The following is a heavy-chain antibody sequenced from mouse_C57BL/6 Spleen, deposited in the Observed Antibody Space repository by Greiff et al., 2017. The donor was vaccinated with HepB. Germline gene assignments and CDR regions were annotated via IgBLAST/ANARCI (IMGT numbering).Heavy chain of an antibody. V-gene: IGHV5-16*01. CDR3: ARGGYYYDYDYWYFDV. Sequence: EVMLVESEGGLVQPGSSMKLSCTASGFTFSDYYMAWVRQVPEKGLEWVANINYDGSSTYYLDSLKSRFIISRDNAKNILYLQMSSLKSEDTATYYCARGGYYYDYDYWYFDVWGTGTTVTVSS. D-gene: IGHD2-4*01. J-gene: IGHJ1*03. CDR1: GFTFSDYY. CDR2: INYDGSST.